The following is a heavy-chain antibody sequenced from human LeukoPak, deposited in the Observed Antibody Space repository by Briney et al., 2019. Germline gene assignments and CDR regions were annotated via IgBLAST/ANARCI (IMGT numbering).Heavy chain of an antibody. Sequence: GRSLRLSCAASGFTFSSYGMHWVRQAPGKGLEWVAVISFDGSDKCYADSVKGRFTVSRDNSKNTLYLQMNSLRAEDTAVYYCAKGVPGIAAAGTGYFQHWGQGTLVTVSS. CDR2: ISFDGSDK. J-gene: IGHJ1*01. CDR1: GFTFSSYG. CDR3: AKGVPGIAAAGTGYFQH. D-gene: IGHD6-13*01. V-gene: IGHV3-30*18.